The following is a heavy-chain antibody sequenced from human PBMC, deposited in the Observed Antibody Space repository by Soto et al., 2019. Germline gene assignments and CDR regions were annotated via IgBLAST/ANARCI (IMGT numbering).Heavy chain of an antibody. D-gene: IGHD5-18*01. Sequence: QVQLVESGGGVVQPGRSLRLSCAASGFTFSSYGIHWVRQAPGKGLEWVALISCDGTDKYYADSVRGRFTISRDNSKNTLYLQMSRLGPEDTAVYYCVKERYAQLWLEDYGMDVWGQGTTVTV. V-gene: IGHV3-30*18. J-gene: IGHJ6*02. CDR3: VKERYAQLWLEDYGMDV. CDR2: ISCDGTDK. CDR1: GFTFSSYG.